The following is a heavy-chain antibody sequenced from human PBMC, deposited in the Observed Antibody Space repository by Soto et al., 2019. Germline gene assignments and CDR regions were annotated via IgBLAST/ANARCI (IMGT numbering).Heavy chain of an antibody. D-gene: IGHD3-22*01. CDR3: ERGVPDYYDSSGYYRSQYFDY. J-gene: IGHJ4*02. V-gene: IGHV1-69*06. CDR1: GGTFSSYA. CDR2: IIPIFGTA. Sequence: QVQLVQSGAEVKKPGSSVKVSCKASGGTFSSYAISWVRQAPGQGLEWMGGIIPIFGTANYAQKFQGRVTITADKSTSTAYMELSSLRSEDTAVYYCERGVPDYYDSSGYYRSQYFDYWGQGTLVTVSS.